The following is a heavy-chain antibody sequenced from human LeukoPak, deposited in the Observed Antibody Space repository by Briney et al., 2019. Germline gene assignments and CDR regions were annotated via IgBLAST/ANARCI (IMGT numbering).Heavy chain of an antibody. CDR3: ARVLMCASCWFDP. Sequence: GGSLRLSCAASGFTFSSYGMHWVCQAPGKGLEWVAVIWYDGSNKYYADSVKGRFTISRDNSKNSLYLQMNSLRAEDTAVYYCARVLMCASCWFDPWGQGTLVTVSS. CDR1: GFTFSSYG. CDR2: IWYDGSNK. V-gene: IGHV3-33*01. J-gene: IGHJ5*02.